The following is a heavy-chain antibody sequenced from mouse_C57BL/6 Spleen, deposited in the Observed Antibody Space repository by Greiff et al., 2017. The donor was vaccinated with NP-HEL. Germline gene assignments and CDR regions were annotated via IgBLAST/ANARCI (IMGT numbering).Heavy chain of an antibody. V-gene: IGHV1-26*01. Sequence: EVQLQQSGPELVKPGASVKISCKASGYTFTDYYMNWVKQSHGKSLEWIGDINPNNGGTSYNQKFKGKATLTVDKSSSTAYMELRSLTSEDSAVYYCARPYYYGSVYFDYWGQGTTLTVSS. J-gene: IGHJ2*01. CDR2: INPNNGGT. D-gene: IGHD1-1*01. CDR3: ARPYYYGSVYFDY. CDR1: GYTFTDYY.